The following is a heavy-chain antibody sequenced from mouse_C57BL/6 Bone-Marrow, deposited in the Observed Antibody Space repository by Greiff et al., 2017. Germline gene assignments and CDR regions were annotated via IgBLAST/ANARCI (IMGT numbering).Heavy chain of an antibody. CDR2: IDPSDSYT. CDR3: ATYDYYAMDY. J-gene: IGHJ4*01. D-gene: IGHD6-5*01. CDR1: GYTFTSYW. V-gene: IGHV1-59*01. Sequence: VQLKQPGAELVRPGTSVKLSCKASGYTFTSYWMHWVKQRPGQGLEWIGVIDPSDSYTNYNQKFKGKATLTVDTSSSTAYMQLSSLTSEDSAVYYCATYDYYAMDYWGQGTSVTVSS.